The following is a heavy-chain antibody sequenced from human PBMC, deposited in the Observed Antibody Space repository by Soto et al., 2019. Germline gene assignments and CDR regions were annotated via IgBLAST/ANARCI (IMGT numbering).Heavy chain of an antibody. D-gene: IGHD3-10*01. Sequence: EVQLVESGGGLVKPGGSLRLSCAASGFTFSTYPMNWVRQAPGKGLEWVSSISKASSHTYYADSVKGRFTISRDNANSSLYLQMNSLRAEDTAVYYCARDLGFGELDYFDYWGQGILVTVSS. CDR3: ARDLGFGELDYFDY. V-gene: IGHV3-21*01. J-gene: IGHJ4*02. CDR1: GFTFSTYP. CDR2: ISKASSHT.